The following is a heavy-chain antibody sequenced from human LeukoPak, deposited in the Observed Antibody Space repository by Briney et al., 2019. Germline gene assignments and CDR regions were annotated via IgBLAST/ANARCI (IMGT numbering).Heavy chain of an antibody. J-gene: IGHJ4*02. CDR3: ARNWNHYDSSGYYD. Sequence: GGSLRLSCAASEFSVGSNYMTWVRQAPGKGLEWVSLIYSGGSTYYADSVKGRFTISRDNSKNTLYLQMSSLRAEDTAVYYCARNWNHYDSSGYYDWGQGTLVTVSS. V-gene: IGHV3-66*01. CDR2: IYSGGST. CDR1: EFSVGSNY. D-gene: IGHD3-22*01.